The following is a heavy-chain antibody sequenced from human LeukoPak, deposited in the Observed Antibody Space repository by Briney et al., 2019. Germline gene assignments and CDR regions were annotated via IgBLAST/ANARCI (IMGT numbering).Heavy chain of an antibody. CDR3: AKDANYYDSSGYLFPFDY. CDR2: ISGSGHKT. CDR1: GFTFSRFA. V-gene: IGHV3-23*01. J-gene: IGHJ4*02. Sequence: GGSLRPSCSASGFTFSRFAMSWVRQLPGKGLEWVSSISGSGHKTYYGDSVKGRFSVSRDNSKNILYLQMDSLRADDSALYYCAKDANYYDSSGYLFPFDYWGQG. D-gene: IGHD3-22*01.